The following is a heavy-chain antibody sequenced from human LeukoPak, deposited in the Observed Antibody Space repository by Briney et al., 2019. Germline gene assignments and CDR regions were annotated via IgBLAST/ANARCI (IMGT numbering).Heavy chain of an antibody. V-gene: IGHV1-24*01. CDR1: GYTLTELS. D-gene: IGHD3-3*01. Sequence: ASVKVSCKVSGYTLTELSMHWVRQAPGKGLEWMGGFDPEDGETIYAQKFQGRVTITADKSTSTAYMELSSLRSEDTAVYYCASTTGNDFWSGYYALYYYGMDVWGQGTTVTVPS. CDR3: ASTTGNDFWSGYYALYYYGMDV. J-gene: IGHJ6*02. CDR2: FDPEDGET.